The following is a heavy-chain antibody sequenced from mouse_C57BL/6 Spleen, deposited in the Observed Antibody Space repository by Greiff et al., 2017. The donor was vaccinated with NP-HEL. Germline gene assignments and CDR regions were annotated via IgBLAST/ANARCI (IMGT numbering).Heavy chain of an antibody. CDR1: GFTFSSYA. CDR2: ISSGGDYI. Sequence: EVKLVESGEGLVKPGGSLKLSCAASGFTFSSYAMSWVRQTPEKRLEWVAYISSGGDYIYYVDTVKGRFTISRDNARNTLYLQMSSLKSEDTAMYYCTRDRAYSNAIAYWGQGTLVTVSA. J-gene: IGHJ3*01. V-gene: IGHV5-9-1*02. CDR3: TRDRAYSNAIAY. D-gene: IGHD2-5*01.